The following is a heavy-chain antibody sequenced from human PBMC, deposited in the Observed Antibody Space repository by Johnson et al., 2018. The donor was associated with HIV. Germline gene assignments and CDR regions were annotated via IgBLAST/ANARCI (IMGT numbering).Heavy chain of an antibody. V-gene: IGHV3-11*01. D-gene: IGHD6-13*01. CDR3: AKSCAYSSSWYGGFDAFDI. Sequence: QVQLVESGGGLVKPGGSLRLSCAASGFTFSDYYMSWIRQAPGKGLEWVSYISSSGSIGYADSVKGRFTISRDNAKNSLYLQMNSLRAEDTALYYCAKSCAYSSSWYGGFDAFDIWGQGTMVTVSS. CDR2: ISSSGSI. J-gene: IGHJ3*02. CDR1: GFTFSDYY.